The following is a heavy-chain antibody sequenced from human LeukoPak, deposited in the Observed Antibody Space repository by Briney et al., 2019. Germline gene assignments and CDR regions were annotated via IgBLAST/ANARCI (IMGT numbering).Heavy chain of an antibody. CDR2: IIPIFGTA. Sequence: ASVKVSCKASGGTFSSYAISWVRQAPGQGLEWMGGIIPIFGTANYAQKFQGRVTMTRDTSTSTVYMELSSLRSEDTAVYHCARVRYCSNTSCPDFDYWGQGTLVTVSS. CDR3: ARVRYCSNTSCPDFDY. D-gene: IGHD2-2*01. V-gene: IGHV1-69*05. J-gene: IGHJ4*02. CDR1: GGTFSSYA.